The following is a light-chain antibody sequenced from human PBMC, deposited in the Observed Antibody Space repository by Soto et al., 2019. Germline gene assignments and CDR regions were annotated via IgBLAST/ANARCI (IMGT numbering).Light chain of an antibody. CDR1: QSVSSSY. V-gene: IGKV3-20*01. CDR2: GAS. CDR3: QEYDNWPLWT. Sequence: EIVLTQSPGTLSLSPGERATLSCRASQSVSSSYLAWYQQKPGQAPRLLIHGASSRATGIPERFSGSGSGTDFTLTISRLEAEDFAVYYCQEYDNWPLWTFGQGTKVEVK. J-gene: IGKJ1*01.